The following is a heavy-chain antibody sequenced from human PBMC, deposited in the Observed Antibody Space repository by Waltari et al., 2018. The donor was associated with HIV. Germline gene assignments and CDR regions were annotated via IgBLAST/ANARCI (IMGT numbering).Heavy chain of an antibody. CDR2: IYGSGGRA. Sequence: EVQLLESGGDLVQPGGSLSLSCAGSGFTFTTCAMAWVRQAPGKGPEWVSGIYGSGGRAYYSDAVRGRFTISRDDSKNTLYLQMNSLRTEDAAVYYCAKGRLTTTSFDYWGQGTLVTVSS. D-gene: IGHD4-17*01. CDR3: AKGRLTTTSFDY. V-gene: IGHV3-23*01. J-gene: IGHJ4*02. CDR1: GFTFTTCA.